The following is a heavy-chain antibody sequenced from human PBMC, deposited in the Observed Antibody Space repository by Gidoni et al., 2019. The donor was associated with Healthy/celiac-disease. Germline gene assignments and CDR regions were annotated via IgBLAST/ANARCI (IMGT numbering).Heavy chain of an antibody. D-gene: IGHD2-15*01. CDR3: ARDLDPYCSGGSCNWFDP. Sequence: QVQLVQSGAEVKKPGASVKVSCKASGYTFTGYYMHWVRQAPGQGLEWMGWINPNSGGTNYAQKFQGRVTMTRDTSISTAYMELSRLRSDDTAVYYCARDLDPYCSGGSCNWFDPWGQGTLVTVSS. J-gene: IGHJ5*02. CDR2: INPNSGGT. V-gene: IGHV1-2*02. CDR1: GYTFTGYY.